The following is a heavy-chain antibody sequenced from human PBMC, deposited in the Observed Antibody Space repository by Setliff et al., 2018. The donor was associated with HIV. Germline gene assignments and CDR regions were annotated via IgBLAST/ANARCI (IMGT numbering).Heavy chain of an antibody. D-gene: IGHD2-2*01. CDR3: AREYCSSTSCYPYDY. Sequence: SETLSLTCAVSGYSISSGYYWGWIRQPPGKGLEWIGSIYHSGSTYYNPSLKSRVTISVDTSKNQFSLKLSSVTAADTAVYYCAREYCSSTSCYPYDYWGQGTLVTAPQ. V-gene: IGHV4-38-2*02. CDR2: IYHSGST. J-gene: IGHJ4*02. CDR1: GYSISSGYY.